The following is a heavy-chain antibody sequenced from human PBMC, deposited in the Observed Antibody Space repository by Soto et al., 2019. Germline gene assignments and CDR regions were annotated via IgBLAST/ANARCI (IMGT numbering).Heavy chain of an antibody. CDR3: ARHFDVDPSLDQYYFDL. CDR1: GVSITPYF. J-gene: IGHJ2*01. D-gene: IGHD3-9*01. CDR2: IYASGRT. V-gene: IGHV4-4*07. Sequence: QVQLQESGPGLVKPSETLSLTCTVSGVSITPYFWSWIRQPAGKAPEWVGHIYASGRTTYNPSLKSRVTMFVSQTQVSLRLTSVTAADTAVYYCARHFDVDPSLDQYYFDLWARGALVTVSS.